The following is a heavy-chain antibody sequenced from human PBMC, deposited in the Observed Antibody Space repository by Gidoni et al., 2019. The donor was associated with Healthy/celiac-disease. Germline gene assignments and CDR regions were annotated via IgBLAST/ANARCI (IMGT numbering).Heavy chain of an antibody. J-gene: IGHJ4*02. V-gene: IGHV3-23*01. D-gene: IGHD3-16*01. CDR3: AKFGGVVTPRDYFDY. CDR1: GFTFSRHA. CDR2: ISGSGGST. Sequence: EVQLLEPVGGLVQPGGSLRLSCAASGFTFSRHAMSWVRQATGKGLDWVSAISGSGGSTYYADSVKGRFTISRDNSKNTLYLQMNSLRAEDTAVYYCAKFGGVVTPRDYFDYWGQGTLVTVSS.